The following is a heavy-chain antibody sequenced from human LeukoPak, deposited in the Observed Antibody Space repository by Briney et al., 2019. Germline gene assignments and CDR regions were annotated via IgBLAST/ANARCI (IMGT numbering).Heavy chain of an antibody. Sequence: GGSLRLSCAASGFTFSSYWMHWVRQAPGKGLVWVSRINTDGSSTNSAGSVKGRFTISRDNAKNSLYLQMNSLRAEDTAVYYCASKSGSYLVYYFDYWGQGTLVTVSS. V-gene: IGHV3-74*01. J-gene: IGHJ4*02. D-gene: IGHD1-26*01. CDR3: ASKSGSYLVYYFDY. CDR1: GFTFSSYW. CDR2: INTDGSST.